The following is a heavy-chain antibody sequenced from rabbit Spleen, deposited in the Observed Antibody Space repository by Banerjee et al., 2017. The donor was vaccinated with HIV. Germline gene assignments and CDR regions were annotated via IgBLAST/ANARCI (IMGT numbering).Heavy chain of an antibody. V-gene: IGHV1S40*01. CDR1: GVSFSSNSY. CDR3: AKDMVTVISWNFNL. J-gene: IGHJ4*01. D-gene: IGHD6-1*01. Sequence: QSLEESGGDLVKPGASLTLTCTASGVSFSSNSYMCWVRQAPGKGLEWIGCIDGGTSDFYYSASWKGGRFIMYSSSSTAVTLQMTSPAAADAASYFCAKDMVTVISWNFNLWGQGTLVTVS. CDR2: IDGGTSDFY.